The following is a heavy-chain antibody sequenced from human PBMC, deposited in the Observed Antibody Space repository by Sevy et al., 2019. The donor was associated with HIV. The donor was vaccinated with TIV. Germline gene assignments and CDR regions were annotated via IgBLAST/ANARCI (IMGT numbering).Heavy chain of an antibody. CDR3: ARGARGTLPAYYYYTLNV. Sequence: GESLKISCKASGYMFADYWIGWVRQMPGKGLEYMGIIYPGDSDTRYSPPFQGQVTISVDKSISTAYLQWSSLKASDSAIYYCARGARGTLPAYYYYTLNVWGQGTTVTVSS. CDR1: GYMFADYW. D-gene: IGHD1-1*01. J-gene: IGHJ6*02. CDR2: IYPGDSDT. V-gene: IGHV5-51*01.